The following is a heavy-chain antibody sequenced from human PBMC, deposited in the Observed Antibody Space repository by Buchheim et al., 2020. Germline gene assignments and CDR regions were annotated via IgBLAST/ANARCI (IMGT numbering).Heavy chain of an antibody. D-gene: IGHD3-3*02. Sequence: QVQLVQSGAEVKKPGASVKVSCKVSGYTLTELSMHWVRQAPGKGLEWMGGFDPEDGETIYAQKFQGRVTMTEATSKGTAYRGLSSLGSEDTALYYCATQIRLVGAFCFDYWGQGTL. CDR2: FDPEDGET. CDR3: ATQIRLVGAFCFDY. V-gene: IGHV1-24*01. J-gene: IGHJ4*02. CDR1: GYTLTELS.